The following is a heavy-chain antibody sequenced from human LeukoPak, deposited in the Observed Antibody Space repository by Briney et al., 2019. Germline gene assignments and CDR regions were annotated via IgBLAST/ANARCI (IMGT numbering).Heavy chain of an antibody. CDR2: IYHSGST. D-gene: IGHD1-26*01. Sequence: PAQTLSLTCAVSGGSISSGGYSWSWIRQPPGKGLEWIGYIYHSGSTYYNPSLKSRVTISVDRSKNQFSLKLSSVTAADTAVYYCARDGGGSYPSYFDYWGQGTLVTVSS. CDR3: ARDGGGSYPSYFDY. V-gene: IGHV4-30-2*01. CDR1: GGSISSGGYS. J-gene: IGHJ4*02.